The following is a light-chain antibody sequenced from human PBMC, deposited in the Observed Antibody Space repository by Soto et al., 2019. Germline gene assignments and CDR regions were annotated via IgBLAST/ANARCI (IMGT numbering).Light chain of an antibody. J-gene: IGKJ2*01. CDR2: GTS. CDR1: QITTNY. CDR3: QQSHSTPTYT. V-gene: IGKV1-39*01. Sequence: DIQMTQSPSALSASVGDRVTITCRASQITTNYLNWYQKKPGKAPKLLIYGTSSLESEVSSRFSGSGSGTEFTLTIRNVQPEDFATYYCQQSHSTPTYTFGQGTKLEIK.